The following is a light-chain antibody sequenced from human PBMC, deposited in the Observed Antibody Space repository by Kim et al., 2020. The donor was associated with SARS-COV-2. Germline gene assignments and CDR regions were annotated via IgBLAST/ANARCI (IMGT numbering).Light chain of an antibody. J-gene: IGKJ4*01. V-gene: IGKV1-12*01. CDR3: QQTNTFPLT. CDR2: SAS. CDR1: QGVSNS. Sequence: SASVGDTVTITCRASQGVSNSLAWYQHKPGKAPKLVIYSASTLQNGVPYRFSGYGSGTDFTLTIVGLQPEDLATYYCQQTNTFPLTFGGGTKLEI.